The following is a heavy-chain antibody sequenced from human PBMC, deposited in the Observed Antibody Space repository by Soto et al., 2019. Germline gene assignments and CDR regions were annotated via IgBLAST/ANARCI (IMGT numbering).Heavy chain of an antibody. Sequence: GGSLRLSCAASGFTFSSYGMHWVRQAPGKGLEWVAVISYDGSNKYYADSVKGRFTISRDNSKNTLYLQMNSLRAEDTAVYYCAKDHVVVAATRPLYYYSYGMDVWGQGTTVTVSS. CDR2: ISYDGSNK. D-gene: IGHD2-15*01. CDR3: AKDHVVVAATRPLYYYSYGMDV. J-gene: IGHJ6*02. CDR1: GFTFSSYG. V-gene: IGHV3-30*18.